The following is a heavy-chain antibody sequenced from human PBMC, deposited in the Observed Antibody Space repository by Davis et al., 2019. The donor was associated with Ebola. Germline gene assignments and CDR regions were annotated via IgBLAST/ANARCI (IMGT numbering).Heavy chain of an antibody. J-gene: IGHJ6*02. V-gene: IGHV4-34*01. CDR3: ARVRYSSGYNYYYGMDV. D-gene: IGHD6-19*01. CDR2: VHHSGST. Sequence: MPSETLSLTCAVYGGSFSTYYWSWIRQPPGKGLEWIGEVHHSGSTNYNPTLKSRVTISVDTSKSQFSLKLSSVTAADTAVYYCARVRYSSGYNYYYGMDVWGQGTTVTVSS. CDR1: GGSFSTYY.